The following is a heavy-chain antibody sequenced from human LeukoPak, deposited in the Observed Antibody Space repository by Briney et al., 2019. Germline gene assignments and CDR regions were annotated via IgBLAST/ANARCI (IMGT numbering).Heavy chain of an antibody. Sequence: GGSLRLSCAGSGFIFSNYAIHWVRQTPGKGLEWVAFISYDGGHEYFRDSVKGRFTISRDNSKTTVYLQMNSLRVEDTALYYCVKDLAPYSGYEMGGDFDYWGQGTLVIVSS. CDR1: GFIFSNYA. CDR3: VKDLAPYSGYEMGGDFDY. CDR2: ISYDGGHE. D-gene: IGHD5-12*01. J-gene: IGHJ4*02. V-gene: IGHV3-30*18.